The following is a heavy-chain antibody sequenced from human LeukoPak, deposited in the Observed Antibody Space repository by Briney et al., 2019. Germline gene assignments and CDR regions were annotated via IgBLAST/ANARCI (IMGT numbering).Heavy chain of an antibody. CDR2: ISGSGGST. D-gene: IGHD2-21*02. V-gene: IGHV3-23*01. CDR1: GYTLTELS. CDR3: AKEGAVRLRLPNDY. Sequence: ASVKVSCKVSGYTLTELSMHWVRQAPGKGLEWVSAISGSGGSTYYADSVKGRFTISRDNSKNTLYLQMNSLRAEDTAVYYCAKEGAVRLRLPNDYWGQGTLVTVSS. J-gene: IGHJ4*02.